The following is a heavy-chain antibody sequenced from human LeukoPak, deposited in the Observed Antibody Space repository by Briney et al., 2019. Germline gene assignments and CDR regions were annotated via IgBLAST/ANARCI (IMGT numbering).Heavy chain of an antibody. V-gene: IGHV5-51*01. D-gene: IGHD3-22*01. CDR2: IYPGDSDT. J-gene: IGHJ3*01. Sequence: AGESLKISCKGSGYSFTSYWIGWARQMPGKGLECMGIIYPGDSDTRYSPSFQGQVTISADKSISTAYLQWSSLRASDTAMYYCAGPPPTMIVVGGDAFDFWGQGTMVTVSS. CDR1: GYSFTSYW. CDR3: AGPPPTMIVVGGDAFDF.